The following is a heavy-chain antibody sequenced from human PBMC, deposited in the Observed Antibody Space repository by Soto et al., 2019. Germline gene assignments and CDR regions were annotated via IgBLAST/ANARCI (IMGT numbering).Heavy chain of an antibody. D-gene: IGHD4-4*01. J-gene: IGHJ4*02. CDR3: AKGYSNYAYFDY. CDR2: ISWNSGSI. V-gene: IGHV3-9*01. CDR1: GFTFDDYA. Sequence: EVQLVESGGGLVQPGRSLRLSCAASGFTFDDYAMHWVRQAPGKGLEWVSGISWNSGSIGYADSVKGRFTISRDNAKNSLYLQTNSLRAEDTALYYCAKGYSNYAYFDYWGQGTLVTVSS.